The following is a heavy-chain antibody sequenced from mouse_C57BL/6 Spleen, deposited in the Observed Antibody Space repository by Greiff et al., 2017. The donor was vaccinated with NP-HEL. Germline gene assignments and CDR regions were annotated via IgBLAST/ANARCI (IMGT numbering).Heavy chain of an antibody. Sequence: VQLQQSGAELARPGASVKMSCKASGYTFTSYTMHWVKQRPGQGLEWIGYINPSSGYTKYNQKFKDKATLTADKSSSTAYMQLSSLTSEDSAVYYCARYEDGSLYYAMDYWGQGTSVTVSS. V-gene: IGHV1-4*01. CDR1: GYTFTSYT. D-gene: IGHD2-3*01. CDR3: ARYEDGSLYYAMDY. J-gene: IGHJ4*01. CDR2: INPSSGYT.